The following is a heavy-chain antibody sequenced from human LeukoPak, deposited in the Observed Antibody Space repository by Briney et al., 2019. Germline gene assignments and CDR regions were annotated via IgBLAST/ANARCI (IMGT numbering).Heavy chain of an antibody. Sequence: GRSLRLSCAASGFTFSSYGMHWVRQAPGKGLEWVALISYDGSNEYYADSVRGRFTISRDNSKFTLYMQMNSLRAEDTAVYYCARVRAGYCTSTSCYTGMDVWGQGTTVTVSS. CDR1: GFTFSSYG. CDR3: ARVRAGYCTSTSCYTGMDV. V-gene: IGHV3-30*03. D-gene: IGHD2-2*01. CDR2: ISYDGSNE. J-gene: IGHJ6*02.